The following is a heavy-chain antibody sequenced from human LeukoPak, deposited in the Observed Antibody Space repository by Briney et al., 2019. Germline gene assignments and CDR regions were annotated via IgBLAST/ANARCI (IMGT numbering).Heavy chain of an antibody. V-gene: IGHV3-23*01. Sequence: GGSLSLSCAASGFTFSSYAMSWVRQAPGKGLEWVSSISGNSGSTYYADSVRGRFTISRDNSKNTLYLQMNSLRAEDTAVYYCARDYDTSGYDKNGVDYWGQGTLVTVSS. CDR2: ISGNSGST. D-gene: IGHD3-22*01. CDR1: GFTFSSYA. J-gene: IGHJ4*02. CDR3: ARDYDTSGYDKNGVDY.